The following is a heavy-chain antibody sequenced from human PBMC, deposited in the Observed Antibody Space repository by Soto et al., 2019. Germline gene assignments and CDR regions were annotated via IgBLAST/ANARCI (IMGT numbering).Heavy chain of an antibody. V-gene: IGHV4-59*01. Sequence: PSETLSLTCTVSGGSISSYYWSWIRQPPGEGLEWIGYIYYSGSTNYNPSLKSRVTISVDTSKNQFSLKLSSVTAADTAVYYCARASIYYYGSGSYPAGVDYWGQGTLVTVSS. CDR1: GGSISSYY. CDR2: IYYSGST. J-gene: IGHJ4*02. CDR3: ARASIYYYGSGSYPAGVDY. D-gene: IGHD3-10*01.